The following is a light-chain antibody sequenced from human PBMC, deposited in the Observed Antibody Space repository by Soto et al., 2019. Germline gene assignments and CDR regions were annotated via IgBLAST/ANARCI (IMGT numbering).Light chain of an antibody. CDR2: EVR. J-gene: IGLJ2*01. V-gene: IGLV2-14*01. CDR3: SSYTSKSSLI. CDR1: MRDVGAYNL. Sequence: QSALNQPASVSGSPGQSITISCAGTMRDVGAYNLVSWYQQHPGRAPQLIIYEVRNRPSGISFRFSGSKSGNTASLTISGLQAEDEADYYCSSYTSKSSLIFGGGTKLTVL.